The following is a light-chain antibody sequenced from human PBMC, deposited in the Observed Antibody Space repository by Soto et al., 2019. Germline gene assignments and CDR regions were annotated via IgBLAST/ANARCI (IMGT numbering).Light chain of an antibody. J-gene: IGLJ1*01. CDR3: CSYAGISTLYV. V-gene: IGLV2-23*02. Sequence: QSALTQPAPVSGSPGQSITISCTGTSSDFGGYNFLSWYQQHPGKAPKLMIYGVNKRPSGFSNRFSGSKSGNTASLTISGLQAEDDADYYCCSYAGISTLYVFGTGNKVTVL. CDR1: SSDFGGYNF. CDR2: GVN.